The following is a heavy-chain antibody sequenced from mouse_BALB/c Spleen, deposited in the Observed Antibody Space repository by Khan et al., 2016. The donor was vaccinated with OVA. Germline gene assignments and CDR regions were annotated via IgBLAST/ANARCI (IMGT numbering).Heavy chain of an antibody. J-gene: IGHJ3*01. CDR3: TRGGGGNSMAY. D-gene: IGHD2-10*02. Sequence: QVQLQQSGAELVRPGVSVKISCKGSGYTFTDFTMHWVKQSPAMSLEWIGVISTYYGHATYNQKFKDKATMTVDKSSSTAYLQLASLTSEDSAIYYCTRGGGGNSMAYWGQGTLVTVSA. V-gene: IGHV1S137*01. CDR2: ISTYYGHA. CDR1: GYTFTDFT.